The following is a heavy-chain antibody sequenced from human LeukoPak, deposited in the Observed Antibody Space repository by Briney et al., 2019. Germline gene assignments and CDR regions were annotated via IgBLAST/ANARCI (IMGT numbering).Heavy chain of an antibody. CDR3: ARDYSSDFVFDY. CDR1: GYTFTSYG. D-gene: IGHD2-15*01. J-gene: IGHJ4*02. Sequence: GASVKASCKASGYTFTSYGISWVRQAPGQGLEWMGWVSAFNDDRNYVQKFQGRVTMTSDTSTSTAYMELKSLTSDDTAVYYCARDYSSDFVFDYWGQGTLVTVSS. V-gene: IGHV1-18*01. CDR2: VSAFNDDR.